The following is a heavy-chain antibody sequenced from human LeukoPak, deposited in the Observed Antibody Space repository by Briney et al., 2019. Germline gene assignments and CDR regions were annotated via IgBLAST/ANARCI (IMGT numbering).Heavy chain of an antibody. V-gene: IGHV3-23*03. CDR3: AKKVVAATTIDY. D-gene: IGHD2-15*01. Sequence: PGGSLRLSCAASGFTFSNYGMSWVRQAPGKGLEWVSVIYSGGSTYYADSVKGRFTISRDNSKNTLYLQMNSLRAEDTAVYYCAKKVVAATTIDYWGQGTLVTVSS. CDR2: IYSGGST. J-gene: IGHJ4*02. CDR1: GFTFSNYG.